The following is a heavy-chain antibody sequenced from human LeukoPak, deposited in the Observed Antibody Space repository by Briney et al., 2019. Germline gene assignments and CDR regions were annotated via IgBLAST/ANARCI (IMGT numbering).Heavy chain of an antibody. J-gene: IGHJ4*02. CDR1: GFTFRSYA. CDR2: ISGSGGST. CDR3: ANSRTVVTPSYDY. Sequence: PGGSLRLSCAVSGFTFRSYAMSWVRQAPGKGLEWVSAISGSGGSTYYADSVKGRFTISRDNSKNTLYLQMNSLRAEDTAVYYCANSRTVVTPSYDYWGQGTLVTVSS. D-gene: IGHD2-21*02. V-gene: IGHV3-23*01.